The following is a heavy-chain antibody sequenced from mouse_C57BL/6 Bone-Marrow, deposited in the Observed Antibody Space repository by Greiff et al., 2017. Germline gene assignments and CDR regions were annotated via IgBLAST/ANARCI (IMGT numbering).Heavy chain of an antibody. Sequence: EVKVVESGGGLVQPGGSLKLSCAASGFTFSDYGMAWVRQAPRKGPEWVAFISNLAYSIYYADTVTGRFTISRENAKNTLYLEMSSLRSEDTAMYYCARHGNYDYDGGPFAYWGQGTLVTVSA. CDR2: ISNLAYSI. V-gene: IGHV5-15*01. D-gene: IGHD2-4*01. CDR1: GFTFSDYG. J-gene: IGHJ3*01. CDR3: ARHGNYDYDGGPFAY.